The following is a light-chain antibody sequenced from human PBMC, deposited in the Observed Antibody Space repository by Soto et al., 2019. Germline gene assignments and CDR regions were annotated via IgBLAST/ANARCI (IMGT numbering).Light chain of an antibody. V-gene: IGKV3-20*01. J-gene: IGKJ5*01. CDR2: GAS. Sequence: EIVLTQSPGILSLSPGDRASLSCGASQSLSSNFLAWYQQKPGQAPRLLIYGASSRATGIPDRFSGTGSETEFTLTINRLEPEDFAVYYCQQYENSPITFGQGTRLEIK. CDR1: QSLSSNF. CDR3: QQYENSPIT.